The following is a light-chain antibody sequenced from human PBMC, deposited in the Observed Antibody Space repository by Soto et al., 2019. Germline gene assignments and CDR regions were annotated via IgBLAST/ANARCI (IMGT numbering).Light chain of an antibody. CDR1: QSVSSSF. J-gene: IGKJ1*01. CDR2: GAS. Sequence: EIVLTQSPGTLSLSPGEGATLSCRASQSVSSSFLAWYQQKPGQAPRLLIYGASSRATGIPDRFSGSGSGTDFTLTISRLEPEDFAVYYCQQYGSSPWPFGPGTKVEI. CDR3: QQYGSSPWP. V-gene: IGKV3-20*01.